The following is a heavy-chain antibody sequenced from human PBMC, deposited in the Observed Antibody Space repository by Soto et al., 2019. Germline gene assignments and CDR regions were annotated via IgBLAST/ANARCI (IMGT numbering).Heavy chain of an antibody. V-gene: IGHV3-33*01. J-gene: IGHJ6*02. CDR2: IWSDGSNK. D-gene: IGHD6-13*01. CDR3: ARGSAVGYYYGMDV. CDR1: GFVFSNYG. Sequence: QVQLVESGGGVVQPGKSLRLSCAASGFVFSNYGMHWVRQAPGKGLEWVAGIWSDGSNKYYGDSVKGRFTISRDKSKNTLYLLMNSLGAEDRAVYYRARGSAVGYYYGMDVWGQGTTVTVSS.